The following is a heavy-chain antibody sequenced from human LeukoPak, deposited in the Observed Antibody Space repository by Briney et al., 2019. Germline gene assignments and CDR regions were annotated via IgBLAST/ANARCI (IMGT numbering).Heavy chain of an antibody. CDR3: ARAVSYYDFWSGFPRENWFDP. Sequence: ASVKVSCKASGGTFSSYAISWVRQAPGQGLEWMGRIIPILGIANYAQKFQGRVTITADKSTSTAYMELSSLRSEDTAVYYCARAVSYYDFWSGFPRENWFDPWGQGTLVTVSS. V-gene: IGHV1-69*04. D-gene: IGHD3-3*01. CDR1: GGTFSSYA. J-gene: IGHJ5*02. CDR2: IIPILGIA.